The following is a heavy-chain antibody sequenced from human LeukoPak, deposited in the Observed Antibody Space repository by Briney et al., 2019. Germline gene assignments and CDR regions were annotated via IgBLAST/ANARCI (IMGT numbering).Heavy chain of an antibody. Sequence: SETLSLTCTVSGGSISSYYWSWIRQPPGKGLEWIAYISDIGSINYNPSLKSRVTISLDTSKNQFSLKLSSVTAADTAVYYCASQAYDFWSGYYYYFDYWGQGTLVTVSS. V-gene: IGHV4-59*12. CDR3: ASQAYDFWSGYYYYFDY. CDR1: GGSISSYY. CDR2: ISDIGSI. D-gene: IGHD3-3*01. J-gene: IGHJ4*02.